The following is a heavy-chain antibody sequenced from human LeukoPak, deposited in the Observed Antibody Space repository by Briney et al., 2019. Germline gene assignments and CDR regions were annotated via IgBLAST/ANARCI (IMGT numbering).Heavy chain of an antibody. CDR1: GGSISSSSYY. CDR2: FYYSGST. Sequence: SETLSLTCTVSGGSISSSSYYWGWIRQPPGKGLEWIGNFYYSGSTYYNPSLKSRVTISVDTSKNQFSLKLSSVTAADTAVYYCARGDYYYSSGSWGQGTLVTVSS. CDR3: ARGDYYYSSGS. J-gene: IGHJ4*02. V-gene: IGHV4-39*07. D-gene: IGHD3-22*01.